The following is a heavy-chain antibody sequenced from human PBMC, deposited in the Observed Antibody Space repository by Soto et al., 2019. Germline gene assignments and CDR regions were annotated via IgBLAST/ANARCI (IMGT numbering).Heavy chain of an antibody. CDR2: ISGSGGST. CDR1: GFTFSSYA. J-gene: IGHJ6*03. Sequence: GGSLRLSCAASGFTFSSYAMSWVRQAPGKGLEWVSAISGSGGSTYYADSVKGRFTISRDNSKNTLYLQMNSLRAEDTAVYYCAKGLYSGYDYYMDVWGKGTTVTVS. V-gene: IGHV3-23*01. CDR3: AKGLYSGYDYYMDV. D-gene: IGHD5-12*01.